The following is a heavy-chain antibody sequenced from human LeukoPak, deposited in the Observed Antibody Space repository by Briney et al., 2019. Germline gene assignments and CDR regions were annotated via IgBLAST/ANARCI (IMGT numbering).Heavy chain of an antibody. D-gene: IGHD2/OR15-2a*01. CDR1: RGSISNDY. V-gene: IGHV4-4*09. Sequence: SETLSLTCTVSRGSISNDYWSWIRQPPGKGLEWVAYIQTSGITNYNPSLKSRVTISLDTSKNQFSLRLNSVTAADTALYYCARHFYAGGFDYWGQGALVTVSS. CDR3: ARHFYAGGFDY. J-gene: IGHJ4*02. CDR2: IQTSGIT.